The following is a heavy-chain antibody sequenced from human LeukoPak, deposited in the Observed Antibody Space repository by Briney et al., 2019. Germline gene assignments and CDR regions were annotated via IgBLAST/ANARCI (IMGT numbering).Heavy chain of an antibody. CDR3: ARDDGLGGSYDY. CDR2: IYYSGST. J-gene: IGHJ4*02. D-gene: IGHD1-26*01. CDR1: GGSISSYY. Sequence: SETLSLTCTVSGGSISSYYWSWIRQPPGKGLEWIGYIYYSGSTNYNPSLKSRVTISVVTSKNQISLKLSSVTAADTAVYYCARDDGLGGSYDYWGQGTLVTVSS. V-gene: IGHV4-59*01.